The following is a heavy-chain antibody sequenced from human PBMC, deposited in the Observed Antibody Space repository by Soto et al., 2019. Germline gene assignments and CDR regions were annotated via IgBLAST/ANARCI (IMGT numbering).Heavy chain of an antibody. J-gene: IGHJ3*02. Sequence: EVQLVESGGGLVQPGRSLRLSCAASGFTFDDYAMHWVRQAPGKGLEWVSGISWNSGSIGYADSVKGRFTISRDNAKNSLYLQMNSLRAEDTALYYCATSDIDYGDDSGGIWGQGTMVTVSS. CDR1: GFTFDDYA. CDR3: ATSDIDYGDDSGGI. D-gene: IGHD4-17*01. CDR2: ISWNSGSI. V-gene: IGHV3-9*01.